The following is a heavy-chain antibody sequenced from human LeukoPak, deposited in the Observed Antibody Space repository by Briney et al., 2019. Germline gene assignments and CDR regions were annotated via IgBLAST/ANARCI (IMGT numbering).Heavy chain of an antibody. J-gene: IGHJ6*04. D-gene: IGHD6-25*01. CDR3: ARGSVPPSQNYGMDV. Sequence: SETLSLTCAVYGGSFSGYYWSWIRQPPGKGLEWIGEINHSGSTNYNPSLKSRVTISVDPSKNQFSLKLSSVTAADTAVYYCARGSVPPSQNYGMDVWGKGTTVTVSS. CDR1: GGSFSGYY. CDR2: INHSGST. V-gene: IGHV4-34*01.